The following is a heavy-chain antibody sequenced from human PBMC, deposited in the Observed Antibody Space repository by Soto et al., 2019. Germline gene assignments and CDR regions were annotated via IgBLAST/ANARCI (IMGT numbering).Heavy chain of an antibody. CDR2: INAGNGNT. CDR3: ARGPGGPDGPGDY. D-gene: IGHD2-15*01. V-gene: IGHV1-3*01. J-gene: IGHJ4*02. Sequence: QVQLVQCAAEVKKPGTSVKVSCKASGYTVTSYAMHWVRQAPGQRLDWMGWINAGNGNTKYSQKFQGRVTITRDTSASTVYMELSSLRSEDTAVYYCARGPGGPDGPGDYWGQGTLVTVSS. CDR1: GYTVTSYA.